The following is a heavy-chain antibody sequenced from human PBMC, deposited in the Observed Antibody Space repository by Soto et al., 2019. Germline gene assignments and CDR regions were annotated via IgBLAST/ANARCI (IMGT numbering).Heavy chain of an antibody. CDR3: ASWRGGYTYGLDH. V-gene: IGHV3-74*01. J-gene: IGHJ4*02. CDR1: GFTFSSQW. Sequence: EVQLVESGGGLVQPGGSLRLSCAASGFTFSSQWLHWVRQAPGKGLVWISRINNDGTSTNYADSVKGRFTVSRDNAKKTMSLKMNSLRAEDTAVYYCASWRGGYTYGLDHWGQGTPVTVSS. CDR2: INNDGTST. D-gene: IGHD5-18*01.